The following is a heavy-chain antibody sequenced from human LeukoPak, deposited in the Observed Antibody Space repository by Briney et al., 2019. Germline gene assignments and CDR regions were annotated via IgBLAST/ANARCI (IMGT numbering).Heavy chain of an antibody. CDR1: GFSFSNSY. Sequence: PGGSLRLSCVVSGFSFSNSYMTWIRQTPGKGLESLAYISGSGSDIYYADSVKGRFTISRDNAKNSLYLQMNSLRAEDTAVYYCARASGSGIRRGVDPWGQGTLVTVSS. D-gene: IGHD3-10*01. V-gene: IGHV3-11*01. J-gene: IGHJ5*02. CDR3: ARASGSGIRRGVDP. CDR2: ISGSGSDI.